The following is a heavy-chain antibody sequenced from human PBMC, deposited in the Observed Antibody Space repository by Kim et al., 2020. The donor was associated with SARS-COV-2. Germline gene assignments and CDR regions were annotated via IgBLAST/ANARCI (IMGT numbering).Heavy chain of an antibody. Sequence: YFSYADSVKGRFTISRDNAKNSLYLQMNSLSAEDTAVYYCARGGFGEIDYWGQGTLVTVSS. J-gene: IGHJ4*02. D-gene: IGHD3-10*01. CDR2: YF. V-gene: IGHV3-21*01. CDR3: ARGGFGEIDY.